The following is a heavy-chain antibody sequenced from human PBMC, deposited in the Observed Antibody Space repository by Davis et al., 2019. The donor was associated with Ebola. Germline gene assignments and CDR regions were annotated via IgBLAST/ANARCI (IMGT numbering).Heavy chain of an antibody. V-gene: IGHV3-21*01. CDR3: ARVVAGPGMDV. Sequence: GGSLRLSCAASGFTFSPYSMNLVRQAPGKGLESVSSFSSSSSYIYYADSVKRRFTISRDNAKKSLSLQMNSLRAEDTAVYYCARVVAGPGMDVWGQGTTVTVSS. CDR1: GFTFSPYS. CDR2: FSSSSSYI. J-gene: IGHJ6*02. D-gene: IGHD6-19*01.